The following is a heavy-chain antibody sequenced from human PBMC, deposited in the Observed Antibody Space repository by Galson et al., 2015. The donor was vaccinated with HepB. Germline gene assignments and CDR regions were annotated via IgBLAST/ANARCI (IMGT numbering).Heavy chain of an antibody. J-gene: IGHJ6*02. CDR1: GLTFTGSA. CDR3: AAALSVNYYYGMDV. CDR2: IVIDSGNI. Sequence: SVKVSCKASGLTFTGSAVQWVRQARGQRLEWIGWIVIDSGNINYAQKFQERVTMTRDMSRSTVYMELSSLRSEDTAVYYCAAALSVNYYYGMDVWGQGTTVTVSS. V-gene: IGHV1-58*01.